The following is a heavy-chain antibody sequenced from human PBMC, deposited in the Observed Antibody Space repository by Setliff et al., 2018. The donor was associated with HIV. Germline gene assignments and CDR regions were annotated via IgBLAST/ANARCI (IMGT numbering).Heavy chain of an antibody. V-gene: IGHV3-15*01. D-gene: IGHD2-21*01. CDR3: TTGTRLVG. J-gene: IGHJ4*02. CDR1: GFTVSSNY. CDR2: IKSKTDGGTT. Sequence: PGGSLRLSCTVSGFTVSSNYMTWVRQAPGKGLEWVGRIKSKTDGGTTDYAAPVKGRFTISRDDSKNTLYLQMNSLKTEDTAVYYCTTGTRLVGWGQGALVTVSS.